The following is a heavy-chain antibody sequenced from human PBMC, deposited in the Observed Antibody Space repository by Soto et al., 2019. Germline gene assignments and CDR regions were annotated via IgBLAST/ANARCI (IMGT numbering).Heavy chain of an antibody. V-gene: IGHV3-48*01. CDR2: ISSSSSTI. J-gene: IGHJ5*02. CDR3: ARGSAMIGFSFDP. D-gene: IGHD2-2*01. Sequence: GGSLRLSCAASGFTFSSYSMNWVRQAPGKGLEWVSYISSSSSTIYYADSVKGRFTISRDNAKNSLYLQMNSLRAEDTAVYYCARGSAMIGFSFDPWGQGTLVTVSS. CDR1: GFTFSSYS.